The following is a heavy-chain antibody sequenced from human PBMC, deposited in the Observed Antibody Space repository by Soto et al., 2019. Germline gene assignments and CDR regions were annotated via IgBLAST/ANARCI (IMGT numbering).Heavy chain of an antibody. CDR1: GYTFTGYY. CDR3: ARIAGEDQYNWFDP. V-gene: IGHV1-2*04. Sequence: ASVKVSCKASGYTFTGYYMHWVRQAPGQGLEWMGWINPNSGGTNYSQKFQGWVTMTRDTSISTAYMELSRLRSDDTAVYYCARIAGEDQYNWFDPWGQGTLGTVSS. CDR2: INPNSGGT. D-gene: IGHD3-16*01. J-gene: IGHJ5*02.